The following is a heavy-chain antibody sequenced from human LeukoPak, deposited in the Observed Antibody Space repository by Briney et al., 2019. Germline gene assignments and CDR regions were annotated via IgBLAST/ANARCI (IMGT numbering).Heavy chain of an antibody. CDR3: ARGSRFGVVGRDAFDI. D-gene: IGHD3-3*01. Sequence: GGSLRLSCAASGFTFSDYYMSWIRQAPGKGLEWVSYISSSGSTIYYADSVKGRFTISRDNAKNSLYLQVNSLRAEDTAVYYCARGSRFGVVGRDAFDIWGQGTVVTVSS. J-gene: IGHJ3*02. CDR1: GFTFSDYY. CDR2: ISSSGSTI. V-gene: IGHV3-11*04.